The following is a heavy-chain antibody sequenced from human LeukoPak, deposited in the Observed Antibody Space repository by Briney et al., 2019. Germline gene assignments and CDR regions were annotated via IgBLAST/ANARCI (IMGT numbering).Heavy chain of an antibody. D-gene: IGHD6-19*01. J-gene: IGHJ6*03. Sequence: PSETLSRTGTGSGGSISSGSYYWGGIRQPAGKGVEWIVRIYTSGSTNDKPSLKSPVTISVDTSKHQFSLKLRSAPAADTAVYYCARIGQRKRSVAAPRYYYFYMDVWGKGNPVTVSS. CDR3: ARIGQRKRSVAAPRYYYFYMDV. V-gene: IGHV4-61*02. CDR1: GGSISSGSYY. CDR2: IYTSGST.